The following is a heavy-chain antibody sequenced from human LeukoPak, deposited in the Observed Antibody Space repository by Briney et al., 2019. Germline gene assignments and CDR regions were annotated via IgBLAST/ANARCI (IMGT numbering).Heavy chain of an antibody. Sequence: GGSLRLSCAASGFTFSSYSMNWVRQAPGKGLEWDSSISSSSSYIYYADSVKGRFTISRDNAKNSLYLQMNSLRAEDTAVYYCARDRRLGDYNDAFDIWGQGTMVTVSS. CDR2: ISSSSSYI. J-gene: IGHJ3*02. V-gene: IGHV3-21*01. D-gene: IGHD4-17*01. CDR3: ARDRRLGDYNDAFDI. CDR1: GFTFSSYS.